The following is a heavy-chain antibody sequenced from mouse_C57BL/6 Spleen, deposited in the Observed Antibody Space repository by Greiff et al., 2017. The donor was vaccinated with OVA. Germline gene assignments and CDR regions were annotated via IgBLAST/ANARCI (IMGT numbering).Heavy chain of an antibody. Sequence: VQLQQPGAELVRPGSSVKLSCKASGYTFTSYWMDWVKQRPGQGLEWIGNIYPSDSETHYNQKFKDKATLTVDKSSSTAYMQLSSLTSEDSAVYYCARHGTVYYAMDYWGQGTSVTVSS. CDR3: ARHGTVYYAMDY. D-gene: IGHD2-1*01. CDR2: IYPSDSET. CDR1: GYTFTSYW. J-gene: IGHJ4*01. V-gene: IGHV1-61*01.